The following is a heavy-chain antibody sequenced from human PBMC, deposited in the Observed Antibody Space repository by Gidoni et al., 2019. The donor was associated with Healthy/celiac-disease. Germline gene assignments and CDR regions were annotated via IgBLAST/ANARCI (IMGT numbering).Heavy chain of an antibody. CDR2: ISYDGSNK. Sequence: QVHLVESGGGLVQPGRSRRRSCADSGVTFSSYAMHWVRQAPGKGMAWVAVISYDGSNKYYADSVKGRFTISRDNSKNTLYLQMNILRAEDTAVYYCARTLVAGILGGLDYWGQGTLVTVSS. D-gene: IGHD6-19*01. J-gene: IGHJ4*02. V-gene: IGHV3-30-3*01. CDR3: ARTLVAGILGGLDY. CDR1: GVTFSSYA.